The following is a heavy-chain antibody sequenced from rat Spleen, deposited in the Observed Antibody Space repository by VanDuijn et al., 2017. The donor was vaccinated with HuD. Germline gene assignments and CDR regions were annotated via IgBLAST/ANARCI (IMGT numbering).Heavy chain of an antibody. D-gene: IGHD1-11*01. J-gene: IGHJ3*01. CDR3: TRHGGLRNWFAY. V-gene: IGHV5S13*01. CDR1: GLTFSDYD. Sequence: EVQLVESGGGLFQPGRSLKLSCVASGLTFSDYDMAWVRQAPTKGLEWIASISSDGDNTYYRDSVKGRFTISRDNAENTQYLQMDSLRSEDTATYYCTRHGGLRNWFAYWGQGTLVTVSS. CDR2: ISSDGDNT.